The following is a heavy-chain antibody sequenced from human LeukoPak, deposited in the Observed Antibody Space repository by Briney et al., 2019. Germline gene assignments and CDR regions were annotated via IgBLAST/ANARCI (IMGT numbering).Heavy chain of an antibody. CDR2: ITGSATTT. Sequence: GGSLRLSCAASRFTFSRYAMNWVRQAPGKGLEWVSYITGSATTTYYADSVKGRFTISRDNGKNSLYLQMNSLRAEDTSVYYCARDVGYRSWFDPWGQGTLVIVSS. J-gene: IGHJ5*02. V-gene: IGHV3-48*01. D-gene: IGHD5-18*01. CDR3: ARDVGYRSWFDP. CDR1: RFTFSRYA.